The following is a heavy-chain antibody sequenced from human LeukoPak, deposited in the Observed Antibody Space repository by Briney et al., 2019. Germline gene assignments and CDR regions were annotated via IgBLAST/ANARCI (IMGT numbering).Heavy chain of an antibody. CDR2: IRSKANSYAT. CDR1: GFTFSGSA. CDR3: IRSIAAAGILSDY. Sequence: QTGGSLRLSCAASGFTFSGSAMHWVRQASGKGLEWVGRIRSKANSYATAYAASVKGRFTISRDDSKNTAYLQMNSLKTEDTAVYYCIRSIAAAGILSDYWGQGTLVTVSS. V-gene: IGHV3-73*01. D-gene: IGHD6-13*01. J-gene: IGHJ4*02.